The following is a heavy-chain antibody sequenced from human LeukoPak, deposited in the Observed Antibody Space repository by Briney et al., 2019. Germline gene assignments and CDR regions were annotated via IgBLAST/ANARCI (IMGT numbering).Heavy chain of an antibody. CDR1: GGSISSGSYY. CDR3: ARYNWNGVDY. D-gene: IGHD1-1*01. CDR2: IYTSGST. V-gene: IGHV4-61*02. J-gene: IGHJ4*02. Sequence: SETLSLTCTVSGGSISSGSYYWSWIRQPAGKGLGWIGRIYTSGSTNYNPSLKSRVTISVDTSKNQFSLKLSSVTAVDTAVYYCARYNWNGVDYWGQGTLVTVSS.